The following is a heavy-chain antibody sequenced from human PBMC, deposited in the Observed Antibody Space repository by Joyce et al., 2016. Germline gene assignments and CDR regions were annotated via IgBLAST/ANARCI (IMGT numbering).Heavy chain of an antibody. CDR2: ISSDGNSI. Sequence: EVQLVESGGGLVQPGGSLRLSCAASGFTVSSYGMHWVRQTPGKGLVWVLLISSDGNSISYADSVKGRFTITRDNAKNTLYLQMNSRRSEDTAVYYCVRDSGYSRAWTFDYWGQGTPVTVSS. CDR1: GFTVSSYG. V-gene: IGHV3-74*01. J-gene: IGHJ4*02. CDR3: VRDSGYSRAWTFDY. D-gene: IGHD6-19*01.